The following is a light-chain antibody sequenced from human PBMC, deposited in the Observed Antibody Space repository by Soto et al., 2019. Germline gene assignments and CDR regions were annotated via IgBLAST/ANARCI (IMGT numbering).Light chain of an antibody. J-gene: IGKJ5*01. CDR3: QQFNSYPIT. Sequence: AIQVTHSPSSLSASVGDRVTITCRASQDIRGALAWYQQKSGKPPNLLIYDVSTLEGGVPSRFSGSGSGTEFTLTISSLQPEDFGTYYCQQFNSYPITFGHGTRLEIK. V-gene: IGKV1-13*02. CDR1: QDIRGA. CDR2: DVS.